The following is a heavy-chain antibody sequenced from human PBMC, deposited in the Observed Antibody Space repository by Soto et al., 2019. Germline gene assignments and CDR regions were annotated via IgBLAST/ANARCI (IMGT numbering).Heavy chain of an antibody. J-gene: IGHJ4*02. CDR1: GGTFSSYS. CDR3: AREFGRNSGGIDY. D-gene: IGHD3-16*01. Sequence: QVQLVQSGAEVKKPGSSVKVSCKASGGTFSSYSINWVRPAPGQGLEWMGEIIPIFGTATYAQKFQGRVTITADESTSTASMALSCLRSEDTAVYYCAREFGRNSGGIDYWGQGTLVTGSS. V-gene: IGHV1-69*01. CDR2: IIPIFGTA.